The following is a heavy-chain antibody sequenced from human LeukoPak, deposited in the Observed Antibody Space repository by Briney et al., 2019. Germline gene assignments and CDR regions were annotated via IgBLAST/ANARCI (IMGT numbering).Heavy chain of an antibody. V-gene: IGHV3-23*01. D-gene: IGHD2-2*01. CDR2: TSGSGGTT. J-gene: IGHJ4*02. CDR1: GFTFSSYA. CDR3: AKVGCSSTSCPLSD. Sequence: GGSLRLSCAASGFTFSSYAMTWVRQAPGKGLEWVSVTSGSGGTTYYADSVKGRFTISRDNSKNTLYLQMNSLRAEDTAVYYRAKVGCSSTSCPLSDWGQGTLVTVSS.